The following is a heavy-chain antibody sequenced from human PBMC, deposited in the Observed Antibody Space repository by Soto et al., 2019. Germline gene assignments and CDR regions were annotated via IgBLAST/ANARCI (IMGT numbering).Heavy chain of an antibody. CDR1: GGTFSSYA. CDR3: ARDSSDSSAYSY. J-gene: IGHJ4*02. CDR2: IIPIFGTA. Sequence: SVKVSCKASGGTFSSYAISWVRQAPGQGLEWMGGIIPIFGTANYAQKLQGRVTMTTDTSTSTAYMEMRSLRSDDTAVYYCARDSSDSSAYSYWGQGTLVTVSS. V-gene: IGHV1-69*05. D-gene: IGHD3-22*01.